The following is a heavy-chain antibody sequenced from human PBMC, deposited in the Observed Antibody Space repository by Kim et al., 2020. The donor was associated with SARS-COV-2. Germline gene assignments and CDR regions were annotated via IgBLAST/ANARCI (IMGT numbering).Heavy chain of an antibody. J-gene: IGHJ4*02. CDR2: IIPIFGTA. V-gene: IGHV1-69*13. Sequence: SVKVSCKASGGTFSSYAISWVRQAPGQGLEWMGGIIPIFGTANYAQKFQGRVTITADESTSTAYMELSSLRSEDTAVYYCARDLDDSSGYYQSPFDYWGQGTLVTVSS. CDR1: GGTFSSYA. CDR3: ARDLDDSSGYYQSPFDY. D-gene: IGHD3-22*01.